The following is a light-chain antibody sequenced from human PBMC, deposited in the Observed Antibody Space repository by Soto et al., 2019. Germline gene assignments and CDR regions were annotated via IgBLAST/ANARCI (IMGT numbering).Light chain of an antibody. CDR3: SSYTSSSTLGV. Sequence: QSVLTQPASGSGSPGQSITISCTGTSSDVGGYNYVSWNQQHPGKAPKLMIYEVSNRPSGVSNRFSGSKSGNTASLTSSGLEAEDEADYYCSSYTSSSTLGVFGTGTKLTVL. CDR1: SSDVGGYNY. CDR2: EVS. J-gene: IGLJ1*01. V-gene: IGLV2-14*01.